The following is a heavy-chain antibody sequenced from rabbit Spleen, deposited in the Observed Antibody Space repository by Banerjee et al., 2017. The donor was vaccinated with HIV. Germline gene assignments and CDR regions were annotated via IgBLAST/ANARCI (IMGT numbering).Heavy chain of an antibody. CDR3: AREDVSSGWGAFDL. D-gene: IGHD4-1*01. CDR1: GFDFSREYN. V-gene: IGHV1S40*01. J-gene: IGHJ4*01. Sequence: QSLEESGGDLVKPGASLTLTCKASGFDFSREYNMQWVRQAPGKGLEWIGCIGTNSLDTAYASWAKGRFTISKTSSTTVTLQMTSLTAADTATYFCAREDVSSGWGAFDLWGPGTLVTVS. CDR2: IGTNSLDT.